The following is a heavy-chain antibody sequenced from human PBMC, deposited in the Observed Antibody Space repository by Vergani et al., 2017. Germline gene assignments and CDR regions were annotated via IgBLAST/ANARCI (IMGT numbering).Heavy chain of an antibody. Sequence: QVQLVESGGGVVQPGRSLRLSCAASGFTFSSYGMHWVRQAPGKGLEWVAVIWYDGSNKYYADSVKGRFTISRDNSKNTLYLQMNSLRAEDTAVYYCARDSHRQLVHAFDIWGQGTMVTVSS. CDR1: GFTFSSYG. D-gene: IGHD6-6*01. CDR3: ARDSHRQLVHAFDI. J-gene: IGHJ3*02. CDR2: IWYDGSNK. V-gene: IGHV3-33*01.